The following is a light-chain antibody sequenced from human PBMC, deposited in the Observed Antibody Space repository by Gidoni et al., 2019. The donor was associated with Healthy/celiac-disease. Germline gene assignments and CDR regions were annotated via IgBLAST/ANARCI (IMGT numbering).Light chain of an antibody. Sequence: QSALTQTASVSGSPGQSITISCTGTSSDVGGYNYVSWYQQHPGKAPNLMIDEVSNRPSGVSNRFSGSKSGNTASLTISGLQAEDEADYYCSSYTSSSTRVFGGGTKL. CDR1: SSDVGGYNY. CDR2: EVS. J-gene: IGLJ3*02. V-gene: IGLV2-14*01. CDR3: SSYTSSSTRV.